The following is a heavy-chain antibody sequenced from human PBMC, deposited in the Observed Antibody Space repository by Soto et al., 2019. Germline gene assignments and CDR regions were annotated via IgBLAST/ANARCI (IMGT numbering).Heavy chain of an antibody. D-gene: IGHD3-10*01. CDR1: GGSISSSSYY. J-gene: IGHJ6*02. Sequence: SETLSLTCTVSGGSISSSSYYWGWIRQPPGRGLEWIGSIYYSGSTYYNPSLKSRVTISVDTSKNQFSLKLSSVTAADTAVYYCARHLRPYGSGSYKKYYYYGMDVWGQGTTVTVSS. CDR3: ARHLRPYGSGSYKKYYYYGMDV. V-gene: IGHV4-39*01. CDR2: IYYSGST.